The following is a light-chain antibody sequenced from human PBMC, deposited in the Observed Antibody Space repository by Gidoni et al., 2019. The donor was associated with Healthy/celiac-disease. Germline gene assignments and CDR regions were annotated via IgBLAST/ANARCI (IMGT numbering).Light chain of an antibody. Sequence: QSVLTQPPSVSGAPGQRVTISCTGSSPNIGAGYDVHWYQQLPGAAPNLLLYGNSNRPSGVPDRFAGSNSGTSASLAITGLQAEDEADYYCQSYDSSLSALFGTGTKVTVL. V-gene: IGLV1-40*01. CDR2: GNS. J-gene: IGLJ1*01. CDR1: SPNIGAGYD. CDR3: QSYDSSLSAL.